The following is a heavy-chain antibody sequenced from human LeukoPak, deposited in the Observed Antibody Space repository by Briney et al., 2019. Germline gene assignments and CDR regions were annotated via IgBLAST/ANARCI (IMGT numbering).Heavy chain of an antibody. D-gene: IGHD3-10*02. CDR2: ISSSSSYI. J-gene: IGHJ6*04. CDR1: GFTFSSYS. V-gene: IGHV3-21*01. Sequence: GGSLRLSCAASGFTFSSYSMNWVRQAPGKGLEWVSSISSSSSYIYYADSVKGRFTISRDNAKNSLYLQMNSLRAEDTAVYYCAELGITMIGGVWGKGTAVTISS. CDR3: AELGITMIGGV.